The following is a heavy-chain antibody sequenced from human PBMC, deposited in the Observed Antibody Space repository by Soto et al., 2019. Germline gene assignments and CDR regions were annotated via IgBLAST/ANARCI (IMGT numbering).Heavy chain of an antibody. Sequence: GASVKVSCKASGGTFSSYAISWVRQAPGQGLEWMGGIIPIFGTANYAQKFQGRVTITADESTSTAYMELSSLRSEDTAVYYCARDSGMVYAIHPYYYYYYGMDVWGQGTTVTVSS. D-gene: IGHD2-8*01. V-gene: IGHV1-69*13. J-gene: IGHJ6*02. CDR1: GGTFSSYA. CDR2: IIPIFGTA. CDR3: ARDSGMVYAIHPYYYYYYGMDV.